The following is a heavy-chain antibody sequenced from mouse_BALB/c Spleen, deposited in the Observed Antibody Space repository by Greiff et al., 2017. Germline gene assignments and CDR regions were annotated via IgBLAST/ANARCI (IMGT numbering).Heavy chain of an antibody. CDR2: IYPGNVNT. Sequence: VQLQQSGPELVKPGASVRISCKASGYTFTIYYIHWVKQRPGQGLEWIGWIYPGNVNTKYNEKFKGKATLTADKSSSTAYMQLSSLTSEDSAVYFCARSVDFDYWGQGTTLTVSS. D-gene: IGHD1-1*01. V-gene: IGHV1S56*01. J-gene: IGHJ2*01. CDR3: ARSVDFDY. CDR1: GYTFTIYY.